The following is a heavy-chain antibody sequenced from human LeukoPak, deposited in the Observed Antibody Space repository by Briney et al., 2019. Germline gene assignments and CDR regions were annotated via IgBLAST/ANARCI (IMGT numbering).Heavy chain of an antibody. CDR2: ISSSSSTI. D-gene: IGHD6-13*01. J-gene: IGHJ5*02. Sequence: GGSLRLSCAASGFTFSSYSMNWVRQAPGKGLEWVSYISSSSSTIYYADSVKGRFTISRDNSKNTLYLQMNSLRAEDTAIYYCAKENWYLYNNNWYKTWFDPWGQGTLVTVSS. CDR1: GFTFSSYS. V-gene: IGHV3-48*04. CDR3: AKENWYLYNNNWYKTWFDP.